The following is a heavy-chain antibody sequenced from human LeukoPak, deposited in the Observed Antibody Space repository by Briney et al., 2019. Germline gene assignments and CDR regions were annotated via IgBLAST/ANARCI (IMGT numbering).Heavy chain of an antibody. CDR2: ISGSGGST. CDR3: AKHREWLVHNWLDP. Sequence: GGSLRLSCAASGFTFSSYAMSWVRQAPGKGLEWVSAISGSGGSTYYADSVKGRFTISRDNSKNTLYLQMNSLRAEDTAVYYCAKHREWLVHNWLDPWGQGTLVTVSS. CDR1: GFTFSSYA. J-gene: IGHJ5*02. D-gene: IGHD6-19*01. V-gene: IGHV3-23*01.